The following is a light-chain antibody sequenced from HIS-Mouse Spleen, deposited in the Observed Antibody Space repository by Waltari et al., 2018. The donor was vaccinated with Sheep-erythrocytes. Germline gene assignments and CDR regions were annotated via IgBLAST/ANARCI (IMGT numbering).Light chain of an antibody. J-gene: IGKJ2*01. CDR2: AAS. CDR1: QGISSY. V-gene: IGKV1-9*01. CDR3: QQLNSYPHT. Sequence: DIQLTQSPSFLSASVGDRVTITCRASQGISSYLAGYQQKPGKAPKRLIYAASTLQSGVPSRFSGSGSGTEFTLTISSLQPEDFATYYCQQLNSYPHTFGQGTKLEIK.